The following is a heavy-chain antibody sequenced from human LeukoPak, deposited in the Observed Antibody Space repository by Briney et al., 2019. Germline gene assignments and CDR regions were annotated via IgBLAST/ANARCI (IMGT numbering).Heavy chain of an antibody. CDR1: GYTFTGYY. Sequence: ASVKVSCKASGYTFTGYYMHWVRQAPGQGLEWMGGINPNSGGTNYAQKFQGRVTMTRDTSISTAYMELSRLRSDDTAVYYCARVCITMVRDQGGRKRNWFDPWGQGTLVTVSS. D-gene: IGHD3-10*01. CDR3: ARVCITMVRDQGGRKRNWFDP. J-gene: IGHJ5*02. V-gene: IGHV1-2*02. CDR2: INPNSGGT.